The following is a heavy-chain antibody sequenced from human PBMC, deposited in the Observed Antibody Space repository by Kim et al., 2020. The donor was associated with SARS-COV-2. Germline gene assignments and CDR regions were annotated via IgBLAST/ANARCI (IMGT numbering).Heavy chain of an antibody. CDR2: IWYDGSNK. Sequence: GGSLRLSCAASGFTFSSYGMHWVRQAPGKGLEWVAVIWYDGSNKYYADSVKGRFTISRDNSKNTLYLQMNSLRAEDTAVYYCAREGRYGDRLGSSIDYWGQGTLVTVSS. V-gene: IGHV3-33*01. D-gene: IGHD4-17*01. J-gene: IGHJ4*02. CDR3: AREGRYGDRLGSSIDY. CDR1: GFTFSSYG.